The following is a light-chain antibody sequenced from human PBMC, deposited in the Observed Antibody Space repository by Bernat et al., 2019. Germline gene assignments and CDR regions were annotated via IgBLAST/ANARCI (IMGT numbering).Light chain of an antibody. CDR2: GVS. CDR1: QGINNF. Sequence: DIQMTQSPSSLSASVGDRVTITCRASQGINNFLAWYQRKPEKAPKCLISGVSNLESGVPSRFSGSGSGTDFTLIISSLQPEDFATYYCQQYKSYPLTFGGGTKVEIK. J-gene: IGKJ4*01. V-gene: IGKV1D-16*01. CDR3: QQYKSYPLT.